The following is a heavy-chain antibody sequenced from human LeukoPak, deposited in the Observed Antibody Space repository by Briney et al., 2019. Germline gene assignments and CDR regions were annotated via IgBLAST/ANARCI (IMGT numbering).Heavy chain of an antibody. CDR1: GYTFTGHY. CDR3: ARGVVVVPAAMGYMDV. CDR2: INPNSGGT. J-gene: IGHJ6*03. D-gene: IGHD2-2*01. V-gene: IGHV1-2*02. Sequence: ASVRVSCKASGYTFTGHYIHWVRQAPGQGLEWMGWINPNSGGTNYAQKFQGRVTMARDTSISTAYMELSRLRSDDTAVYYCARGVVVVPAAMGYMDVWGKGTTVTVSS.